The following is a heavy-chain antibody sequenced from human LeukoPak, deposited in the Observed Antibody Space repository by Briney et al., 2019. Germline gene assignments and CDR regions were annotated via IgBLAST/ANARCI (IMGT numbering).Heavy chain of an antibody. Sequence: ASVTVSCKASGYTFTSYGISWVRQAPGQGLEWMGWISAYNGNTNYAQKLQGRVTMTTDTSTSTAYMELRILRSDDTAVYYCARDEPIVVVPAARGPDAFDIWGQGTMVTVSS. CDR3: ARDEPIVVVPAARGPDAFDI. D-gene: IGHD2-2*01. J-gene: IGHJ3*02. V-gene: IGHV1-18*01. CDR1: GYTFTSYG. CDR2: ISAYNGNT.